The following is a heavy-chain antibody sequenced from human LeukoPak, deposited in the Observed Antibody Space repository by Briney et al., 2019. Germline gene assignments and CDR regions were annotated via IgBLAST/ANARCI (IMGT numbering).Heavy chain of an antibody. CDR1: GFTFNSYA. CDR2: ISYDGSNK. D-gene: IGHD3-22*01. CDR3: ARDGRNYYDRSGYYSALAY. Sequence: GGSLRLSCAASGFTFNSYAMHWVRQALGRGLEWVAVISYDGSNKYYADSVKGRFTISRDNSKNTLYLQMNSLRADDTAVYYCARDGRNYYDRSGYYSALAYWGQGTLVTVSS. V-gene: IGHV3-30-3*01. J-gene: IGHJ4*02.